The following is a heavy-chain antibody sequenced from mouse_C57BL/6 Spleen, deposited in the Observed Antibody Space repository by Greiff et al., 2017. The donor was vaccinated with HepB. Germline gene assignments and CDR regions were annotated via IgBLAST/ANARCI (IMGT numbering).Heavy chain of an antibody. V-gene: IGHV1-15*01. J-gene: IGHJ2*01. CDR2: IDPETGGT. CDR3: TTSIYYGNSYYFDY. CDR1: GYTFTDYE. Sequence: VQLQQSGAELVRPGASVTLSCKASGYTFTDYEMHWVQQTPVHGLEWIGAIDPETGGTAYNQKFKGKATLTADKYSSTAYMELRSLTSEDSAVYYCTTSIYYGNSYYFDYWGQGTTLTVSS. D-gene: IGHD2-1*01.